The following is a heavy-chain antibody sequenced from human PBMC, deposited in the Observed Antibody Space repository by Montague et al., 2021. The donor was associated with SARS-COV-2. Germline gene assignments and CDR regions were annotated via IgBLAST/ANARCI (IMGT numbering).Heavy chain of an antibody. J-gene: IGHJ6*02. CDR2: INHSGST. D-gene: IGHD3-22*01. CDR1: GGSFSGYY. Sequence: SETLSLTCAVYGGSFSGYYWSWIRQPPGKGLEWIGEINHSGSTNYNPSLKSRVTISVDTSKNQFSLKLSSVTAADTAVYYCVRAHVYYILLFYYYYGMDVWGQGTTVTVSS. CDR3: VRAHVYYILLFYYYYGMDV. V-gene: IGHV4-34*01.